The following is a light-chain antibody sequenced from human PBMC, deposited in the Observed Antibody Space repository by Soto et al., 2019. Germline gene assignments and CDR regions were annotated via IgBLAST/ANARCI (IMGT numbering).Light chain of an antibody. CDR2: ANT. J-gene: IGLJ3*02. CDR1: SSNIGAGYD. CDR3: QSYDSSLSVWV. V-gene: IGLV1-40*01. Sequence: LTQPPSVSGAPGQRVTISCTGSSSNIGAGYDVHWYQQLPGTAPKLLIYANTNRPSGVPDRFSVSKSGTSASLAITGLQAEDEADYYCQSYDSSLSVWVFGGGTKLTVL.